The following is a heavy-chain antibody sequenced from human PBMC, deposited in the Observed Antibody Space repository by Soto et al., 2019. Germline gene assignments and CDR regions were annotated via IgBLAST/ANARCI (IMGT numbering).Heavy chain of an antibody. J-gene: IGHJ6*02. CDR3: ARDYYDILSGYGMDV. D-gene: IGHD3-9*01. V-gene: IGHV4-59*01. CDR1: GGSISSYY. CDR2: IYYSGST. Sequence: SETLALTCTVSGGSISSYYWSWIRQPPGKGLEWIGYIYYSGSTNYNPSLKSRVTISVDTSKNQFSLKLSSVTAADTAVYYCARDYYDILSGYGMDVWGQGTTVTSP.